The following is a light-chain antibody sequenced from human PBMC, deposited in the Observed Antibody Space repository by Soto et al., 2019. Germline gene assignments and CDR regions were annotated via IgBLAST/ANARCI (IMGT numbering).Light chain of an antibody. CDR1: QSVSSTY. V-gene: IGKV3-20*01. Sequence: EIVLTQSPGTLSLSPGDRVTLSCRASQSVSSTYLAWNQQTPGQAPRLLIYGASSRATGIPDRFSGSGSGTDFTLTISRLEPEDFAVYYCQQYDTSPWTFGQGTSVEIK. CDR2: GAS. J-gene: IGKJ1*01. CDR3: QQYDTSPWT.